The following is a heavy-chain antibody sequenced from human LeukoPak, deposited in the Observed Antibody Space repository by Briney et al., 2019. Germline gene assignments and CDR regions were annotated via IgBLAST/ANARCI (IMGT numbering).Heavy chain of an antibody. CDR1: GFTFGSFA. D-gene: IGHD5-18*01. CDR2: IFGSGGSP. V-gene: IGHV3-23*01. J-gene: IGHJ4*02. CDR3: GKTTAGYSSGQKPAWPVDY. Sequence: GGSLRLSCEASGFTFGSFAVYWVRQAPGKGLEWIAGIFGSGGSPHYADSVKGRFTISRDNFKNTVYLQINSLRAEDTAVYYCGKTTAGYSSGQKPAWPVDYWGQGTLVTVSS.